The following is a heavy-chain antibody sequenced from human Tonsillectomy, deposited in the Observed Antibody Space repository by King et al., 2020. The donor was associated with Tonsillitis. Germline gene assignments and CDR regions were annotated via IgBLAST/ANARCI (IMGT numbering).Heavy chain of an antibody. Sequence: TLQESGPTLVKPTQTLTLTFTFSGFSLNTNEVGVGWIRQPPGKALEWLALIYSNDDKRYRPSLKSRLTITKDTSKNQVVLTMTNMDPVDTATYYCAHSLGSIDFDYWGQGALVTVSS. V-gene: IGHV2-5*01. D-gene: IGHD2-15*01. CDR3: AHSLGSIDFDY. CDR1: GFSLNTNEVG. CDR2: IYSNDDK. J-gene: IGHJ4*02.